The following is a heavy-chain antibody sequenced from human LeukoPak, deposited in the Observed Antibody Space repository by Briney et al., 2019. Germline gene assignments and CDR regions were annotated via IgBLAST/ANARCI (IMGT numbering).Heavy chain of an antibody. D-gene: IGHD3-10*01. J-gene: IGHJ4*02. CDR1: GGSFSDEY. CDR3: ARGKVWYGELEDAYYFDS. CDR2: TNHSGNT. V-gene: IGHV4-34*01. Sequence: PSETLSLTCAVSGGSFSDEYWTWIRQPPGKGLECIGDTNHSGNTNYNPSLKSRVTISLHTSKNQFSLKLSSVTAADTAVYYCARGKVWYGELEDAYYFDSWGQGTLVTVSS.